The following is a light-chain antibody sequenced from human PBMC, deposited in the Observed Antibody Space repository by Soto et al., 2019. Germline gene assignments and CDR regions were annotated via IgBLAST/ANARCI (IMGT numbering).Light chain of an antibody. V-gene: IGKV1-5*03. Sequence: DIQMTQSPSTLSGSVGDRVTITFRASQTISSWLAWYQQKPGKAPKLMIYKASTLKSGVPSRFRGSGSWKKLTLAISSLQPDDFATYYCQHYNSYSEAVGQGTKVDIK. CDR3: QHYNSYSEA. J-gene: IGKJ1*01. CDR2: KAS. CDR1: QTISSW.